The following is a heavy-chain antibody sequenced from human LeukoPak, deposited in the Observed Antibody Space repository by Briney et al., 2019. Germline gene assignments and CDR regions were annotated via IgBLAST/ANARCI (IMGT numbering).Heavy chain of an antibody. CDR2: VSGSGGST. D-gene: IGHD3-22*01. J-gene: IGHJ4*02. V-gene: IGHV3-23*01. Sequence: GGSLRLSCAASGFTVSSNYMSWVRQAPGKGLERVSAVSGSGGSTFYADSVKGRFTISRDNSKNTLYLQMNSLRAEDTAVYYCAKERNYYDSSGYWIWGQGTLVTVSS. CDR3: AKERNYYDSSGYWI. CDR1: GFTVSSNY.